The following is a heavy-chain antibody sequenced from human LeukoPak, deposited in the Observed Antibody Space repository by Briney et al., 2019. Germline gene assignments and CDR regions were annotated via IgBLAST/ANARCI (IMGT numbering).Heavy chain of an antibody. D-gene: IGHD3-22*01. CDR3: ASPRYYDSSGYLNDAFDI. CDR2: INPNSGGT. V-gene: IGHV1-2*06. Sequence: ASVKVSCKASGYTFTGYYMHWVRQAPGQGVEWMGRINPNSGGTNYAQKFQGRVTITRDTSISTAYMELSRLRSDDTAVYYCASPRYYDSSGYLNDAFDIWGQGTMVTVSS. CDR1: GYTFTGYY. J-gene: IGHJ3*02.